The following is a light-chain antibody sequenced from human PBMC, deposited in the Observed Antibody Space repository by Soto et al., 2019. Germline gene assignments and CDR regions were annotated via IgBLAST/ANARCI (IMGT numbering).Light chain of an antibody. J-gene: IGLJ1*01. CDR1: SSDVGGYNF. Sequence: ALTQPPSASGSPGQSVTISCTGTSSDVGGYNFVSWYQPHPGKAPKLIIYEVTKRPSGVPDRFSGSKSGNTASLTVSGLQAEDEADYYCSSYSGTNNYVFGTGTKVTVL. V-gene: IGLV2-8*01. CDR3: SSYSGTNNYV. CDR2: EVT.